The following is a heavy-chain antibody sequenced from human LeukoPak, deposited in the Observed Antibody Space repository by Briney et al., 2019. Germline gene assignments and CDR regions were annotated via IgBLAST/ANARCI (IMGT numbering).Heavy chain of an antibody. CDR3: ARDASSHDLPFDY. CDR1: GFTFSSYW. Sequence: GGSLRLSCAASGFTFSSYWMSWVRQAPGKGLEWVANIKQDGGEKYYVDSVKGRFTISRDNGKNSLYLQMNSLRAEDTAVYYCARDASSHDLPFDYWGQGTLVTVSS. J-gene: IGHJ4*02. CDR2: IKQDGGEK. D-gene: IGHD6-19*01. V-gene: IGHV3-7*01.